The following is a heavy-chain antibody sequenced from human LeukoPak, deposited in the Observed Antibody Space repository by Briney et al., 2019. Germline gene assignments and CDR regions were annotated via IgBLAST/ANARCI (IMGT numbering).Heavy chain of an antibody. CDR3: AREPPNYGMDV. V-gene: IGHV3-21*01. CDR1: GFTFSNYN. Sequence: PGGSLRLSCAASGFTFSNYNMNWVRQAPGKGLEWVSSISGSTSSLYYADSLKGRFTISRDNAKNSPYLQMNSLRAEDTAVYYCAREPPNYGMDVWGQGTTVTVSS. CDR2: ISGSTSSL. J-gene: IGHJ6*02.